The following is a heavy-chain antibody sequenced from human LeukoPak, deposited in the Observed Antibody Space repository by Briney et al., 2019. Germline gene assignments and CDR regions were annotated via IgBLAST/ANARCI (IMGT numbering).Heavy chain of an antibody. CDR3: ARGLWGDFWSGDYYYYYMDV. CDR2: MNPNSGNT. D-gene: IGHD3-3*01. V-gene: IGHV1-8*03. Sequence: ASVKVSCKASGYTFTSYDINWVRQATGQGLEWMGWMNPNSGNTGYAQKFQGRVTITRNTSISTAYIELSSLRSEDTAVYYCARGLWGDFWSGDYYYYYMDVWGEGTTVTVSS. CDR1: GYTFTSYD. J-gene: IGHJ6*03.